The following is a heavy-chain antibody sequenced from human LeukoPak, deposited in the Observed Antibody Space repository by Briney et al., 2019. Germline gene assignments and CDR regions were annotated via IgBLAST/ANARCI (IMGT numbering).Heavy chain of an antibody. CDR3: AQYYEGGGNDY. Sequence: ASVKVSCKASGGTLSSYAISWVRQAPGQGLEWMGGIIPIFGTANYAQKFQGRVTITADESTSTAYMELSSLRSEDTAVYYCAQYYEGGGNDYWGQGTLVTVSS. J-gene: IGHJ4*02. CDR1: GGTLSSYA. CDR2: IIPIFGTA. D-gene: IGHD3-22*01. V-gene: IGHV1-69*13.